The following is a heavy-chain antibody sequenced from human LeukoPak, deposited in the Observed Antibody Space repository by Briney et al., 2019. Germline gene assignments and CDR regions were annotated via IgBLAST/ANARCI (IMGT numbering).Heavy chain of an antibody. CDR1: GYTFTSYG. J-gene: IGHJ4*02. D-gene: IGHD5-24*01. V-gene: IGHV1-18*01. Sequence: ASVKVSCKASGYTFTSYGISWVRQAPGQGLEWMGWISAYNGNTNYAQKLQGRVTMTTDTSTSTAYMELRSLRSDDTAVYYCARRRDGYNYVGTDYWGQGTLVTVSS. CDR2: ISAYNGNT. CDR3: ARRRDGYNYVGTDY.